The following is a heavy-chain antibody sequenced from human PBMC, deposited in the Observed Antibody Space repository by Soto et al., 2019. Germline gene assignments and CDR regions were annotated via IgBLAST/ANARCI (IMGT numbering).Heavy chain of an antibody. V-gene: IGHV3-23*01. CDR3: AKDLYYYDSSGYSGFDY. J-gene: IGHJ4*02. CDR1: GFTFSSYA. D-gene: IGHD3-22*01. CDR2: ISGSGGST. Sequence: AGGSLRLSCAASGFTFSSYAMSWVRQAPGKGLEWVSAISGSGGSTYYADSVKGRFTISRDNSKNTLYLQMNSLRAEDTAVYYCAKDLYYYDSSGYSGFDYWGQGTLVTVSS.